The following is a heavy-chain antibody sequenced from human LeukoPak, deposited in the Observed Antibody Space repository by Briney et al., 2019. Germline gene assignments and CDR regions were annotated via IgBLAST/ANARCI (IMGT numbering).Heavy chain of an antibody. CDR2: MNPNSGNT. J-gene: IGHJ4*02. CDR1: GYTFTGYD. CDR3: ARGISGYSYGYGDY. V-gene: IGHV1-8*01. D-gene: IGHD5-18*01. Sequence: GASVKVSCKASGYTFTGYDINWVRQAPGQGLEWMGWMNPNSGNTGYAQKFQGRVSMTRDTSINTAYMELSSLGSEDTAVYYCARGISGYSYGYGDYWGQGTLVTVSS.